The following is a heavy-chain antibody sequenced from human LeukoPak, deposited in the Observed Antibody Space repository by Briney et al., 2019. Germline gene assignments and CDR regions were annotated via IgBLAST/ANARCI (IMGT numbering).Heavy chain of an antibody. CDR2: IYSSGNT. D-gene: IGHD3-10*01. CDR1: GVSISSGDYS. V-gene: IGHV4-30-2*01. CDR3: AADYGSGSYRFDY. J-gene: IGHJ4*02. Sequence: SETLSLTCAVSGVSISSGDYSWSWIRQPPRKGLEWIGYIYSSGNTLYNPSLRSRATISLDRSKNQFSLRLSSVTAADTAVYYCAADYGSGSYRFDYWGQGTLVSVSS.